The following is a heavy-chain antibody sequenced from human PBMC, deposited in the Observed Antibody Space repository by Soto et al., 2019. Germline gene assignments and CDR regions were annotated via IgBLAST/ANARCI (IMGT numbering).Heavy chain of an antibody. CDR1: GFKFSNYA. CDR3: AKDRRAGGNSAFYFDF. CDR2: ISATGGGT. Sequence: GGSLRLSCAASGFKFSNYAMSWVRQAPWKGLEWVSLISATGGGTYYADSVKGRFTISRDNSHNTLYLQVHSLTAEDTAVHYCAKDRRAGGNSAFYFDFWGQGAQVTVSS. J-gene: IGHJ4*02. D-gene: IGHD3-16*01. V-gene: IGHV3-23*01.